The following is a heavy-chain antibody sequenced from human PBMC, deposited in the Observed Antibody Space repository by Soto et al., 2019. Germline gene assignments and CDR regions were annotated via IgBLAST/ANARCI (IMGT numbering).Heavy chain of an antibody. CDR1: GGSFSGYY. V-gene: IGHV4-34*01. J-gene: IGHJ5*02. CDR2: INHSGST. CDR3: AICKTLAATAMWFVP. Sequence: TLSLTCAVYGGSFSGYYWSWIRQPPGRGLEWIGEINHSGSTNYNPSLKSRVTISVDMSKNQFSLKLSSVTAADTAVYYCAICKTLAATAMWFVPWGQGTLVTVFS. D-gene: IGHD2-15*01.